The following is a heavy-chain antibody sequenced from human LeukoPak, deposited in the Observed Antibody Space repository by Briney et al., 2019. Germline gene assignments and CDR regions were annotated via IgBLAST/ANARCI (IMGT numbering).Heavy chain of an antibody. CDR1: GGTFISYA. D-gene: IGHD5-18*01. CDR3: ARDRNTAMVPYGMDV. V-gene: IGHV1-69*04. J-gene: IGHJ6*02. CDR2: IIPILGIA. Sequence: GASVTVSCKASGGTFISYAISWVRQAPGQGLEWMGRIIPILGIANYAQKFQGRVTITADKSTSTAYMELSSLRSEDTAVYYCARDRNTAMVPYGMDVWGQGTTVTVSS.